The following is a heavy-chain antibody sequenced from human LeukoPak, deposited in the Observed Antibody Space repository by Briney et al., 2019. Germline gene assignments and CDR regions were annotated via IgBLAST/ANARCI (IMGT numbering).Heavy chain of an antibody. Sequence: PGGSLRLSCVASGFTFSTYAMSWVRQAPGKGLEWISAISGGGDSTYYADSVRGRFTISRDNSKNTLYLQMNSLRAEDTAVYYCAIGEARPGYWGQGTLVTVSS. J-gene: IGHJ4*02. CDR3: AIGEARPGY. CDR1: GFTFSTYA. V-gene: IGHV3-23*01. D-gene: IGHD6-6*01. CDR2: ISGGGDST.